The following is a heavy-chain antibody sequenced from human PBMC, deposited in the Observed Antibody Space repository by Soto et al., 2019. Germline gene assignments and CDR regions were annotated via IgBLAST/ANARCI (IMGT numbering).Heavy chain of an antibody. J-gene: IGHJ4*02. D-gene: IGHD5-18*01. CDR2: ISYSRST. CDR1: GDSVNSGSYY. V-gene: IGHV4-61*01. Sequence: KTSETLSLTCTVSGDSVNSGSYYWTWVRQPPGKGLEWIGYISYSRSTNYNPSLHSRVTISIDTSKNQFSLKLTSVTAADTAFYFCARDIRGYSRAFDYWGQGTLVTV. CDR3: ARDIRGYSRAFDY.